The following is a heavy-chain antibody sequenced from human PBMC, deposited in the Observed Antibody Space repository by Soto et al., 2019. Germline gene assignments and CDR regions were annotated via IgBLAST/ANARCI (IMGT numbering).Heavy chain of an antibody. CDR3: AGRDSSAYFHFDY. CDR1: GGSISPYY. D-gene: IGHD3-22*01. J-gene: IGHJ4*02. Sequence: TSETLSLTCTVSGGSISPYYWSWIRQPPGKGLEWIGYVYYTGNTNYNPSLNSRVAISVDTSKSRFSLKLRSVTAADTAVYYCAGRDSSAYFHFDYWGQGTLVTVS. CDR2: VYYTGNT. V-gene: IGHV4-59*08.